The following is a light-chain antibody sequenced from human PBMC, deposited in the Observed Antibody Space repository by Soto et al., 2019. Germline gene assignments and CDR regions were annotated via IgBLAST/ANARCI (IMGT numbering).Light chain of an antibody. CDR1: SSNIGSNT. J-gene: IGLJ2*01. CDR3: AAWDDILNGVL. Sequence: QSVLTQPPSASGTPGQRVTISCSGSSSNIGSNTVSWYQQLPGTAPKLLIYSNNQRPSGVPDRFSGSKSGTSASLAISGLQSEDEADYYCAAWDDILNGVLFGGGTKLTVL. CDR2: SNN. V-gene: IGLV1-44*01.